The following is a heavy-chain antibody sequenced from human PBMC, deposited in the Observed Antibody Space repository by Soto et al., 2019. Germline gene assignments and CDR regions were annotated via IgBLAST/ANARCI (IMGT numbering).Heavy chain of an antibody. Sequence: GASVKVSCKASGYIFTGYYMHWVRQAPGQGLEWMGWINPNSGGTNYAQRFQGRVTMTRDTSISTAYMELSRLRSDDTAVYYCARPLYSSSGYWGQGTLVTVLL. J-gene: IGHJ4*02. D-gene: IGHD6-19*01. CDR1: GYIFTGYY. V-gene: IGHV1-2*02. CDR2: INPNSGGT. CDR3: ARPLYSSSGY.